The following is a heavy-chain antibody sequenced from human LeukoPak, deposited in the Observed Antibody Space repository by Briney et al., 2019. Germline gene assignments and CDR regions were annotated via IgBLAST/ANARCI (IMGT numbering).Heavy chain of an antibody. J-gene: IGHJ4*02. D-gene: IGHD2-2*01. Sequence: GESLMISFQGSGYRFASYWIAWVRQVPGKGLEWMGIIYPGDSDTRYSPSFQGQVTISADKSISTAYLQWSSLKASDTAIYYCARQWGDCSSTSCYSAYWGQGTLVTVSS. CDR1: GYRFASYW. V-gene: IGHV5-51*01. CDR2: IYPGDSDT. CDR3: ARQWGDCSSTSCYSAY.